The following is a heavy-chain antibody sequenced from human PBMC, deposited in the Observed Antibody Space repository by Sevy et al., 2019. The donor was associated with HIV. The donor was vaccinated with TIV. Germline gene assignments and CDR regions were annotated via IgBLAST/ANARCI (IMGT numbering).Heavy chain of an antibody. V-gene: IGHV4-59*01. CDR1: GGSIRSYY. CDR3: ARDIRGLRAFDI. D-gene: IGHD1-20*01. J-gene: IGHJ3*02. Sequence: SETLSLTCTVSGGSIRSYYWSWIRQPPGKGLEWIGYIYYSGSTNYNPSLKSRVTISVDTSKNQFSLKLSSVTAADTAVYYCARDIRGLRAFDIWGQGTMVTVS. CDR2: IYYSGST.